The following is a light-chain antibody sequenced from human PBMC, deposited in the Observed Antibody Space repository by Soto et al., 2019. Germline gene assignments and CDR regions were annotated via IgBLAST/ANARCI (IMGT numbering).Light chain of an antibody. V-gene: IGKV3-11*01. CDR1: QSVSGY. CDR2: DAS. CDR3: QQRSNWPPVYT. Sequence: EIVLTQSPATLSLSPGERATLSCRASQSVSGYLAWYQQKPGQAPRLLIYDASNRATGIPARFSGSGSGTDFTLTISSLEPDDFAVYYCQQRSNWPPVYTFGQGTKLEIK. J-gene: IGKJ2*01.